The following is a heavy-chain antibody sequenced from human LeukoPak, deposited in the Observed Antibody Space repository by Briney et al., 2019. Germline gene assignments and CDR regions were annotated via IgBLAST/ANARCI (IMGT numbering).Heavy chain of an antibody. CDR2: IYHSGST. D-gene: IGHD2-15*01. Sequence: SETLSLTCAVSGYSISSGYYWGWIRQPPGKGLEWIGSIYHSGSTYYNPSLKSRVTISVDTSKNQFSLKLSSVTAADTAVYYCARRDCSGGSCYFQPWGQGTLVTVSS. CDR1: GYSISSGYY. CDR3: ARRDCSGGSCYFQP. V-gene: IGHV4-38-2*01. J-gene: IGHJ1*01.